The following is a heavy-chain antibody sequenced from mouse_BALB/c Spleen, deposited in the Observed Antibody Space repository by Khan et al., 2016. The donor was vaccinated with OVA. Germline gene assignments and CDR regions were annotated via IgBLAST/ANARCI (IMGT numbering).Heavy chain of an antibody. CDR1: GYTFTNYG. D-gene: IGHD1-2*01. J-gene: IGHJ3*01. V-gene: IGHV9-3-1*01. CDR3: SRVAATAWFAY. CDR2: INTYTGEP. Sequence: QIQLVQSGPELKKPGETVKISCKASGYTFTNYGMNWVKQAPGKGLKWMGWINTYTGEPTYADDFKGRFAFSLETSASTAYLQINNLKNEDTATYFCSRVAATAWFAYWGQGTLVTVSA.